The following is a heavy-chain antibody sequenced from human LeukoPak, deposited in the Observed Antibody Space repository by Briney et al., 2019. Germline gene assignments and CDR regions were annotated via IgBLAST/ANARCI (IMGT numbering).Heavy chain of an antibody. CDR1: GFTFSSYS. Sequence: PGGSLRLSCAASGFTFSSYSMNWVRQAPGKGLEWVSSISSSSSYIYYADSVKGRFTISRDNAKNSLYLQMNSLRAEDTAVYYCARGRITMVRGVIIGSYYFDYWGQGTLVTVSS. J-gene: IGHJ4*02. D-gene: IGHD3-10*01. V-gene: IGHV3-21*01. CDR3: ARGRITMVRGVIIGSYYFDY. CDR2: ISSSSSYI.